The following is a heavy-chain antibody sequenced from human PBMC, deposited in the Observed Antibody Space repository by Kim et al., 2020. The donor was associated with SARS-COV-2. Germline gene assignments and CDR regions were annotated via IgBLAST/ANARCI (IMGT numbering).Heavy chain of an antibody. V-gene: IGHV3-53*01. CDR2: IYPDGYP. Sequence: GGSLRLSCAASGFTVSSYCMSWVRQTPGKGLEWVSLIYPDGYPYYAASVKGRLTISRDTSESTLHLQMNSLRADDTAAYYCGRLDFGDDYWGQGTMVTVS. J-gene: IGHJ4*02. D-gene: IGHD4-17*01. CDR3: GRLDFGDDY. CDR1: GFTVSSYC.